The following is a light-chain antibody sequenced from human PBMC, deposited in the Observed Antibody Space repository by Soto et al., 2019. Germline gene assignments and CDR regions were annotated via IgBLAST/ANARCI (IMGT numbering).Light chain of an antibody. J-gene: IGKJ1*01. V-gene: IGKV1-5*03. Sequence: DVQMTHSPSTLSASIGDRVTITCRASQSISTWLAWYQQKPGKVPKVLIYKASSLERGVPSRFSGSGSGTEFTLTISSLQPEDFATYYFQQYNSFPWTFGQGTKV. CDR2: KAS. CDR3: QQYNSFPWT. CDR1: QSISTW.